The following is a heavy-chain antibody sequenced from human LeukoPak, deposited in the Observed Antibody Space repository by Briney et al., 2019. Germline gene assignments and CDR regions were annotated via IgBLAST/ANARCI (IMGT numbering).Heavy chain of an antibody. CDR2: IQSSGIS. D-gene: IGHD2-15*01. J-gene: IGHJ4*02. Sequence: SETLSLTCSVSGGSIRATSYYWGWVRQSPGKGRGWMGSIQSSGISYYSPALQSRVTITVDTSKDQFYLKVNSVAAGDTAVYECAKDDSASETGIDCWLQGTLDSVSS. CDR3: AKDDSASETGIDC. CDR1: GGSIRATSYY. V-gene: IGHV4-39*07.